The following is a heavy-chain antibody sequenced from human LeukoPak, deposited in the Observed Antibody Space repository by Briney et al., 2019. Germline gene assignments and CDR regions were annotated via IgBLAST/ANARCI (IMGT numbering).Heavy chain of an antibody. Sequence: GGSLRLSCAASGFIFSSYWMAWVRQAPGKGLEWVANIKEDGSDKNYVDSLKGRFTISRDNAKNSLYLQMNSLRAEDTAVYYCARDAGYGYDRFDYWGQGTLVTVSS. V-gene: IGHV3-7*01. CDR2: IKEDGSDK. J-gene: IGHJ4*02. CDR1: GFIFSSYW. CDR3: ARDAGYGYDRFDY. D-gene: IGHD5-18*01.